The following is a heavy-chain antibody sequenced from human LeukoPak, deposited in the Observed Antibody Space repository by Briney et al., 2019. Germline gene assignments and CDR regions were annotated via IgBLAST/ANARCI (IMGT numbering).Heavy chain of an antibody. CDR2: ISTDGTNT. J-gene: IGHJ4*02. CDR3: AILDPIRN. Sequence: PGGSLRLSCAASGCTFSSDWMHGVRQAPGKGLVWVSRISTDGTNTDYADSVKGRFTISRDNAKNTLFLQMNSLRSEDTAVYYCAILDPIRNWGQGTLVTVSS. CDR1: GCTFSSDW. V-gene: IGHV3-74*01. D-gene: IGHD2/OR15-2a*01.